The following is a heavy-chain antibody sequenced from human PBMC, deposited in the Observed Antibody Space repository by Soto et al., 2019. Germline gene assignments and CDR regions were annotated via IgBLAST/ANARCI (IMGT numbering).Heavy chain of an antibody. J-gene: IGHJ4*02. CDR2: INIGSGNT. CDR1: GYTFSNSA. V-gene: IGHV1-3*04. CDR3: ARDSRNDWYSLDY. Sequence: ASVKVSCKASGYTFSNSAMHWVRQAPGQRPEWMGWINIGSGNTKYSQEFQGRVTITRDSSASTVYMELSSLRSEDTAVYYCARDSRNDWYSLDYWGQGTLVTVSS. D-gene: IGHD3-9*01.